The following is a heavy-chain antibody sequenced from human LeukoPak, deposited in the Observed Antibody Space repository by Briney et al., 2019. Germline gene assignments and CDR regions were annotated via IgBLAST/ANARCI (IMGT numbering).Heavy chain of an antibody. CDR1: GFTFSNAW. Sequence: GGSLRLSCAASGFTFSNAWMSWVRQAPGKGLEWVGRIKSNADGGTTDYAAPVKGRFIILRDDSENTLYLQMINLRAEDTAVYYCARGGYCSGGSCYSLYFDLWGRGTLVTVSS. CDR2: IKSNADGGTT. CDR3: ARGGYCSGGSCYSLYFDL. D-gene: IGHD2-15*01. J-gene: IGHJ2*01. V-gene: IGHV3-15*01.